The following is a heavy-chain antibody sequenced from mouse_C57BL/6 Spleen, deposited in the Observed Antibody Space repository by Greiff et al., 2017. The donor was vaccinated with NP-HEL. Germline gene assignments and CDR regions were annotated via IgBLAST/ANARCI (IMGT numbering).Heavy chain of an antibody. D-gene: IGHD2-3*01. CDR2: IWSDGST. CDR3: ARQIYDGYYDYAMDY. CDR1: GFSLTSYG. V-gene: IGHV2-6-1*01. Sequence: VQRVESGPGLVAPSQSLSITCTVSGFSLTSYGVHWVRQPPGKGLEWLVVIWSDGSTTYNSALKSRLSISKDNSKSQVFLKMNSLQTDDTAMYYCARQIYDGYYDYAMDYWGQGTSVTVSS. J-gene: IGHJ4*01.